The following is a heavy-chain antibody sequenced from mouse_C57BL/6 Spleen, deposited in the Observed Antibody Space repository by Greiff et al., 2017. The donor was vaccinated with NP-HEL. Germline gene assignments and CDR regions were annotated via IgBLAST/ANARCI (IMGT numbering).Heavy chain of an antibody. CDR1: GYTFTDYE. CDR3: TRELGYAMDY. D-gene: IGHD4-1*01. CDR2: IDPETGGT. V-gene: IGHV1-15*01. J-gene: IGHJ4*01. Sequence: ESGAELVRPGASVTLSCKASGYTFTDYEMHWVKQTPVHGLEWIGAIDPETGGTAYNQKFKGKAILTADKSSSTAYMELRSLTSEDSAVYYCTRELGYAMDYWGQGTSVTVSS.